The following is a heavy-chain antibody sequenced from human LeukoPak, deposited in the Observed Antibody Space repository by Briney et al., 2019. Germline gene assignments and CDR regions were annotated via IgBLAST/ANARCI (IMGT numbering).Heavy chain of an antibody. Sequence: PGGSLRLSCAASGFTFSSYWMSWVRQAPGKGLEWLANIKQDGSEKYYVHSVKGRFTISRDNPKNSLYLQMNSLRAEDTAVYYCARYSGNYRAFDIWGQGTMVTVSS. J-gene: IGHJ3*02. CDR1: GFTFSSYW. D-gene: IGHD1-26*01. V-gene: IGHV3-7*05. CDR3: ARYSGNYRAFDI. CDR2: IKQDGSEK.